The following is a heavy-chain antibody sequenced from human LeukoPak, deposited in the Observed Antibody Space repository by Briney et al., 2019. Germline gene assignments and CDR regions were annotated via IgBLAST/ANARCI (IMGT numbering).Heavy chain of an antibody. CDR1: GYTFTSYG. D-gene: IGHD4-17*01. J-gene: IGHJ2*01. CDR3: ARVVDYGDYNGYFDL. Sequence: ASVKVSCKASGYTFTSYGITWVRQAPGQGLEWMGWISAYNAYTYYAQKLQGRVTMTTDTSTNTVNMELRSLRSDDTAIYYCARVVDYGDYNGYFDLWGRGTLVTVSS. V-gene: IGHV1-18*01. CDR2: ISAYNAYT.